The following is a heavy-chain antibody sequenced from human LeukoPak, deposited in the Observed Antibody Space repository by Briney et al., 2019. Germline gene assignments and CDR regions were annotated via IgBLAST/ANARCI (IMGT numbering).Heavy chain of an antibody. V-gene: IGHV1-24*01. D-gene: IGHD4-17*01. CDR3: AAIAIDYDGGAEAFDF. J-gene: IGHJ3*01. Sequence: ASVKVSCKVSGYTLTELSMHWVRQAPGHGLEWMGGFDPEDGETIYAQKFQGRVTMTEDTSTDTAFLDLSSLKFEDTAVYYCAAIAIDYDGGAEAFDFWGQGTLVTVSS. CDR1: GYTLTELS. CDR2: FDPEDGET.